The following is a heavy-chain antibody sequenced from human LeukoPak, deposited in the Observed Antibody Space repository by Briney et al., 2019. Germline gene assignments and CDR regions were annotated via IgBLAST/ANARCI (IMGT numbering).Heavy chain of an antibody. D-gene: IGHD3-10*01. J-gene: IGHJ6*03. CDR1: GGTFSSYA. Sequence: SVKVSCKASGGTFSSYAISWVRQAPGQGLEWMGGIIPIFGTANYAQKFQGRVSITADKSTSTTYMQLSSLRSEDTAVYYCARSRFPYYRLSRTDYYYMDVWAKGTTVTVSS. CDR2: IIPIFGTA. CDR3: ARSRFPYYRLSRTDYYYMDV. V-gene: IGHV1-69*06.